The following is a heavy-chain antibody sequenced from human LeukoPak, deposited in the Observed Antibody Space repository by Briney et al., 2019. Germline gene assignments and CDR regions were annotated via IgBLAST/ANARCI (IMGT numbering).Heavy chain of an antibody. CDR2: ISAYNGNT. D-gene: IGHD3-22*01. CDR3: ARDFYDSSGRGAFDI. V-gene: IGHV1-18*01. CDR1: GYTFTSYG. Sequence: ASVKVSCKASGYTFTSYGISWVRQAPGQGLEWMGWISAYNGNTNYAQKLQGRVTMTRDTSISTVYMELSRLRSDDTTVYYCARDFYDSSGRGAFDIWGQGTTVTVSS. J-gene: IGHJ3*02.